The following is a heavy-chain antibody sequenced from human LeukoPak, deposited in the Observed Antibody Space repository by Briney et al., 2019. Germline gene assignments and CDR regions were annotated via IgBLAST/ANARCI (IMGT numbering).Heavy chain of an antibody. J-gene: IGHJ6*02. V-gene: IGHV4-4*02. Sequence: PSGTLSLNSAVSGGSISSSNWWSWVRQPPRKGLEWVGEIYHTGNTNYSPSVNVRVTMSVDKSKNQFSLKLNSVTAADTAVYYCARVGPYGMDVWGQGTTVTVSS. CDR1: GGSISSSNW. CDR2: IYHTGNT. CDR3: ARVGPYGMDV. D-gene: IGHD3-16*01.